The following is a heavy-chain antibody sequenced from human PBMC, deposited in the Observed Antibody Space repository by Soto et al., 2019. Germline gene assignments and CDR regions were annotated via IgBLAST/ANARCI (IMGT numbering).Heavy chain of an antibody. Sequence: QLQLQESGPGLVKPSETLSLTCTVSGGSFSSSTHYWGWIRQPPGKGLGWIGIMHYSGSTYFNPSLKSRVTTFIDTSKNQFSLKLSSVTAADTALYFCATYSSSSGWFDPWGQGTLVTVSS. D-gene: IGHD6-6*01. CDR1: GGSFSSSTHY. CDR2: MHYSGST. J-gene: IGHJ5*02. CDR3: ATYSSSSGWFDP. V-gene: IGHV4-39*01.